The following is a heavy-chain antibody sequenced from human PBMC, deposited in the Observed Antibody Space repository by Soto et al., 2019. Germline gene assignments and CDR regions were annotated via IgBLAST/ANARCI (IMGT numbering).Heavy chain of an antibody. CDR1: GFTFSNAW. CDR3: TSAIFYCGGDCDYYYYYGMDV. Sequence: EVQLVESGGGLVKPGGSLRLSCAASGFTFSNAWMSWVRQAPGKGLEWVGRIKSKTDGGTSDYAAPVKGRFTISRDDSKNTLYLQMNSLKTEDTAVYYCTSAIFYCGGDCDYYYYYGMDVWGQGTTVTVSS. D-gene: IGHD2-21*02. CDR2: IKSKTDGGTS. J-gene: IGHJ6*02. V-gene: IGHV3-15*01.